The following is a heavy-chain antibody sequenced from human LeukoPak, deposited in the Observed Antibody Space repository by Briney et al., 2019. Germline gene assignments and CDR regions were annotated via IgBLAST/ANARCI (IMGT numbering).Heavy chain of an antibody. CDR2: IYYSGST. J-gene: IGHJ4*02. CDR3: ARHGDSSSWYLDY. Sequence: SETLSLTCAVSGYSISSGYYWGWIRQPPGKGLEWIGSIYYSGSTYYNPSLKSRVTISVDTSKNQFSLKLSSVTAADTAVYYCARHGDSSSWYLDYWGQGTLVTVSS. CDR1: GYSISSGYY. D-gene: IGHD6-13*01. V-gene: IGHV4-38-2*01.